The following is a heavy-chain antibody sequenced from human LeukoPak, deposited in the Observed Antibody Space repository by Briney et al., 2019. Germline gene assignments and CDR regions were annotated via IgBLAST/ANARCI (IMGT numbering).Heavy chain of an antibody. D-gene: IGHD6-19*01. CDR3: AKEGQQWQVRGPLDN. CDR2: ISTYNGNT. CDR1: GYTFTSYG. Sequence: APVKVSCKASGYTFTSYGISWVRQAPGQGLEWVGWISTYNGNTNYAQKFQGRVTMTTDTSTSTVYMEVRRLRSDDTAVYYCAKEGQQWQVRGPLDNWGQGTLVTVSS. J-gene: IGHJ4*02. V-gene: IGHV1-18*01.